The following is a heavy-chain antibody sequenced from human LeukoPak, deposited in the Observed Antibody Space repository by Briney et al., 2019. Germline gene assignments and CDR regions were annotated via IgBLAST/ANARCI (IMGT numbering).Heavy chain of an antibody. V-gene: IGHV3-21*01. CDR2: ISSSSSYI. CDR3: AREVHCSSTSCYTPYYFDY. J-gene: IGHJ4*02. CDR1: GFTFSSYS. D-gene: IGHD2-2*02. Sequence: GGSLRPSCAASGFTFSSYSMNWVRQAPGKGLEWVSSISSSSSYIYYADSVKGRFTISRDNAKNSLYLQMNSLRAEDTAVYYCAREVHCSSTSCYTPYYFDYWGQGTLVTVSS.